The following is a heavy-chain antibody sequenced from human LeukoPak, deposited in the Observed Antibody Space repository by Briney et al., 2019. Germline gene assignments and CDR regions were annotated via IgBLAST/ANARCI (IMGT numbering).Heavy chain of an antibody. J-gene: IGHJ4*02. CDR2: ISSSGSTI. CDR1: GFTFRSYE. V-gene: IGHV3-48*03. CDR3: ARKGGYGLDFDY. D-gene: IGHD5-18*01. Sequence: GGSLRLSCAASGFTFRSYEMNGGRQAPGKGLEWVSYISSSGSTIYYAEFVKGRFTISRDNAKNSLYLQMNSLRAEDTAVYYCARKGGYGLDFDYWGQVALVTVSS.